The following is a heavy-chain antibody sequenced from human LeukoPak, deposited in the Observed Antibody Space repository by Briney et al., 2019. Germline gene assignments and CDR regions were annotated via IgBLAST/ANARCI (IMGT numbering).Heavy chain of an antibody. D-gene: IGHD3-16*02. CDR2: ISSSGSTI. CDR1: GFTFSDYY. Sequence: GGSLRLSCAASGFTFSDYYMSWIRQAPGKGLEWVSYISSSGSTIYYADSVKGRFTISRDNAKNSLYLQMNSLRAEDTAVYYCARTNYDYVWGSYRYYFDYWGQGTLVTVSS. V-gene: IGHV3-11*01. CDR3: ARTNYDYVWGSYRYYFDY. J-gene: IGHJ4*02.